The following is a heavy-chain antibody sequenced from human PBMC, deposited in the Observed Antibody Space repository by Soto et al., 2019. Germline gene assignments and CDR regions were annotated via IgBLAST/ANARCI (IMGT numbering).Heavy chain of an antibody. CDR3: ARDSGSSWYVGPHYYYYGMDV. CDR1: GFTFSDYY. J-gene: IGHJ6*02. V-gene: IGHV3-11*01. CDR2: ISSSGSTI. Sequence: QVQLVESGGGLVKPGGSLRLSCAASGFTFSDYYMSWIRQAPGKGLEWVSYISSSGSTIYYADSVKGRFTISRDNAKNSLYLQMNSLRAEATAVYYCARDSGSSWYVGPHYYYYGMDVWGQGTTVTVSS. D-gene: IGHD6-13*01.